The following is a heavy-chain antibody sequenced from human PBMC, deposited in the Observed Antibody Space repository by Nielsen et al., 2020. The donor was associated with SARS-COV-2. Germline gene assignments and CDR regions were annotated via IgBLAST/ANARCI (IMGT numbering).Heavy chain of an antibody. J-gene: IGHJ6*02. Sequence: WVRQAPGQGLEWMGWINTNTGNPTYAQGSTGRFVFSLDTSVSTAYLQISSLKAEDTAVYYCARGAYCSSTSCYAGQYYYYYGMDVWGQGTTVTVSS. CDR2: INTNTGNP. V-gene: IGHV7-4-1*02. D-gene: IGHD2-2*01. CDR3: ARGAYCSSTSCYAGQYYYYYGMDV.